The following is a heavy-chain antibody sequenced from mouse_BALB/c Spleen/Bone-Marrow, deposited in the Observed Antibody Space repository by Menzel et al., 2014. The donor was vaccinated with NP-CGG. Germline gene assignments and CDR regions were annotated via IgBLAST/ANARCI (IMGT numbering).Heavy chain of an antibody. D-gene: IGHD5-1*01. CDR3: ARELYLFYF. Sequence: EVQRVESGPGLVKPSQTVSLTCTVTGISITTGDYRWSWIRQFPGNKLEWIGYIYYSGTITYNPSLTSRTTITRDTSXNQFLLEMNSLTAEGTATYYCARELYLFYFWGQGTPLTGSS. CDR2: IYYSGTI. J-gene: IGHJ2*01. V-gene: IGHV3-5*02. CDR1: GISITTGDYR.